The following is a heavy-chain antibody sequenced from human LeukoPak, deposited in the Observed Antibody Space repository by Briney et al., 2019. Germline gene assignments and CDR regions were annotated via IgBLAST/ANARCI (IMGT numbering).Heavy chain of an antibody. CDR2: IYYSGGT. V-gene: IGHV4-59*08. CDR1: GGSISSYY. D-gene: IGHD2-8*01. CDR3: ARGYCTNGVCYPNWFDP. Sequence: SETLSLTCTVSGGSISSYYWSWIRQPPGKGLEWIGYIYYSGGTNYNPSLKSRVMISVDTSKKQFSLKLSSVTAADTAVYYCARGYCTNGVCYPNWFDPWGQGTLVTVSS. J-gene: IGHJ5*02.